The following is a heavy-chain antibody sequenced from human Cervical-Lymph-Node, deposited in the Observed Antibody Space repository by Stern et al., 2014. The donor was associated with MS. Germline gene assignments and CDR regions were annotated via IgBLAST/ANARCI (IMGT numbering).Heavy chain of an antibody. CDR3: AKPAPIFGVAPLFSGMDV. CDR2: VSYDGSDK. Sequence: VQLVESGGGVVQPGRSLRLSCAASGFTFSTYGIHWVRQAPGKGLEWVAAVSYDGSDKYYADSVKGRFTISRDNSNNTLYLQMNSLRAEDTAVYYCAKPAPIFGVAPLFSGMDVWGQGTTVTVSS. D-gene: IGHD3-3*01. J-gene: IGHJ6*02. V-gene: IGHV3-30*18. CDR1: GFTFSTYG.